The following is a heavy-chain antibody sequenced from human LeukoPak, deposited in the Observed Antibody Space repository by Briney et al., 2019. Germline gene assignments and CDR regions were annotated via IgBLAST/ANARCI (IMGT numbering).Heavy chain of an antibody. Sequence: SETLSLTCTLSGGSISGYFWSWIRQPAGKGLEWIGYIHYTGTTSYNPSLKGRVTISADASKNQFSLKLTSVTAADTAVYYCAKYAAMSGPNWFDPWGQGTLVTVSS. V-gene: IGHV4-59*01. CDR3: AKYAAMSGPNWFDP. J-gene: IGHJ5*02. CDR1: GGSISGYF. D-gene: IGHD2-2*01. CDR2: IHYTGTT.